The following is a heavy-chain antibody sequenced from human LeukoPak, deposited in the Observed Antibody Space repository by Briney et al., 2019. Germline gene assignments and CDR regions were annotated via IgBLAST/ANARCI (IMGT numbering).Heavy chain of an antibody. CDR2: ISYDGSNK. Sequence: GGSLRLSCAASGFTFSSYAMHWVRQAPGKGLEWVAVISYDGSNKYYADSVKGRFTISRDNSKNTLYLQMNSLRAEDTAVYYCVYLGGISSPFDYWGQGTLVTVSS. V-gene: IGHV3-30*04. CDR3: VYLGGISSPFDY. CDR1: GFTFSSYA. D-gene: IGHD4-23*01. J-gene: IGHJ4*02.